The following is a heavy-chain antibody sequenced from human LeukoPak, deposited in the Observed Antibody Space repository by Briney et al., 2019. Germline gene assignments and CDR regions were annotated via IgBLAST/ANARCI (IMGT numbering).Heavy chain of an antibody. V-gene: IGHV3-33*01. CDR1: GFTFNNYG. Sequence: PGGSLRLSCAASGFTFNNYGMHWVRQAPGKGLEWVAVIWYDGGNKYYADSVKGRFTISRDNSKNTLYLQMNSLRAEDTAVYYCVRDNSGSVVRGVLQYWGQGTLVTVSS. CDR3: VRDNSGSVVRGVLQY. J-gene: IGHJ4*02. CDR2: IWYDGGNK. D-gene: IGHD3-10*01.